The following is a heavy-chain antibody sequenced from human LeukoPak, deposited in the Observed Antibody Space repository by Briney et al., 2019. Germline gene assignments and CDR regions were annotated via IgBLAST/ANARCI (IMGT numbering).Heavy chain of an antibody. V-gene: IGHV1-18*01. CDR2: ISAYNGNT. D-gene: IGHD5-24*01. Sequence: GASVKVSCKASGYTFTSYGISWVRQAPGQGLEWMGWISAYNGNTNYAQKLQGRVTTTTDTSTSTAYMELWSLRSDDTAVYYCATTKDGYNYSYLDYWGQGTLVTVSS. J-gene: IGHJ4*02. CDR3: ATTKDGYNYSYLDY. CDR1: GYTFTSYG.